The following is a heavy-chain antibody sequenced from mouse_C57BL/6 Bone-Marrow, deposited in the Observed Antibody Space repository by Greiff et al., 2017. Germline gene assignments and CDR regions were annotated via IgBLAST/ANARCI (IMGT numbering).Heavy chain of an antibody. J-gene: IGHJ1*03. CDR2: IDPSDSYT. Sequence: VQLQQPGAELVMPGASVKLSCKASGYTFTSYWMHWVKQRPGQGLEWIGEIDPSDSYTNYNQKFKGKSTLTVDKSSSTAYMQLSSLTSADSAVYYGAREGYYGSSYPFYWYFDDWGTGTTVTVSS. CDR3: AREGYYGSSYPFYWYFDD. D-gene: IGHD1-1*01. CDR1: GYTFTSYW. V-gene: IGHV1-69*01.